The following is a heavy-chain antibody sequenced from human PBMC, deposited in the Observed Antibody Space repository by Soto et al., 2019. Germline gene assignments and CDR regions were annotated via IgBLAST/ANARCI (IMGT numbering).Heavy chain of an antibody. CDR3: ARDRFDYYDSSGYWRFDP. Sequence: EVQLVESGGGLVQPGGSLRLSCAASGFTFSSYSMNWVRQAPGKGLEWVSYISSSSRTIYYADSVKGRFIISRDNAKNSLYLQMNSLRAEDTAVYYCARDRFDYYDSSGYWRFDPWGQGTLVTVSS. CDR1: GFTFSSYS. CDR2: ISSSSRTI. V-gene: IGHV3-48*01. J-gene: IGHJ5*02. D-gene: IGHD3-22*01.